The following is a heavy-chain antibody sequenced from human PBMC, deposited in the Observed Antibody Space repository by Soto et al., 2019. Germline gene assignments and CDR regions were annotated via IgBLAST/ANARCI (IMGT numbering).Heavy chain of an antibody. J-gene: IGHJ4*02. CDR2: ISYDGSNK. CDR3: AKCGGSGWQPMGFFCYFDY. D-gene: IGHD6-19*01. V-gene: IGHV3-30*18. CDR1: GFTFSSYG. Sequence: GGSLRLSCAASGFTFSSYGMHWVRQAPGKGLEWVAVISYDGSNKYYADSVKGRFTISRDNSKNTLYLQMNSLRAEDTAVYYCAKCGGSGWQPMGFFCYFDYWGQGTLVTVSS.